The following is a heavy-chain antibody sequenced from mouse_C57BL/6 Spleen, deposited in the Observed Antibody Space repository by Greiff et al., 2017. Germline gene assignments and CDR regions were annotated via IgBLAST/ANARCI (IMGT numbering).Heavy chain of an antibody. D-gene: IGHD3-2*02. J-gene: IGHJ2*01. V-gene: IGHV5-17*01. CDR2: ISSGSSTI. CDR1: GFTFSDYV. CDR3: ARWGSTGYGYFDY. Sequence: EVKLVESGGGLVKPGGSLKLSCAASGFTFSDYVMHWVRQAPEKGLEWVAYISSGSSTIYSADTVKGRFTISRDNAKNTLFLQMTSRRSEDTAMYYCARWGSTGYGYFDYWGQGTTLTVSS.